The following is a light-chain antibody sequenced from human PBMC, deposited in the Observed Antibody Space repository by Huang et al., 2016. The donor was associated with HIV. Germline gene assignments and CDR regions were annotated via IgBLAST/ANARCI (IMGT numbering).Light chain of an antibody. CDR1: ESISSNY. CDR2: GTS. Sequence: ELVLTQSPGTLSLSPGKRVALSCRASESISSNYLAWYQQRPGQAPRLLSYGTSNRATGIPDRFSGSGSGTDFTLIISKLEPEDFAVYYCQQYGSSPLTFGQGTKVEIK. J-gene: IGKJ1*01. V-gene: IGKV3-20*01. CDR3: QQYGSSPLT.